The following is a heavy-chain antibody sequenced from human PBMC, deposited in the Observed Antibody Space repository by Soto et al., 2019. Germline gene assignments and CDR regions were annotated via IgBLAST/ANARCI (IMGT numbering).Heavy chain of an antibody. V-gene: IGHV4-39*01. J-gene: IGHJ4*02. CDR3: ARQRTSVVTQAYFDV. D-gene: IGHD2-21*02. Sequence: SETLSLTCTVSGGSISSSSYYWGWIRQPPGKGLEWIGSIYYSGSTYYNPSLKSRVTISIDTSKNQFSLNLNSVTAADTAVYYCARQRTSVVTQAYFDVWGPGSLVTVSS. CDR2: IYYSGST. CDR1: GGSISSSSYY.